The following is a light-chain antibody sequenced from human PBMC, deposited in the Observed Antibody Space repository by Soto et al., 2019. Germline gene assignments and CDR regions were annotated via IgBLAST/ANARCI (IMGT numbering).Light chain of an antibody. Sequence: QSALTQPASVSGSPGQSITISCTGTSSDVGGYNYVSWYHQHPGKAPKLMIYEVSNRASGVSNRFSGSKSGNTASLTISGLQAEDEADYYCSSYTSSSIDYVFGTGTKVTVL. V-gene: IGLV2-14*01. CDR3: SSYTSSSIDYV. J-gene: IGLJ1*01. CDR2: EVS. CDR1: SSDVGGYNY.